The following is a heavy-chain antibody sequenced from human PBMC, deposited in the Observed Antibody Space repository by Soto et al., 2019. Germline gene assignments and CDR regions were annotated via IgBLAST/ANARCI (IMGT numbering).Heavy chain of an antibody. J-gene: IGHJ4*02. CDR1: GFTFSNAW. D-gene: IGHD4-17*01. Sequence: GGSLRLSYAASGFTFSNAWMNWVRQAPGKGLEWVGRIKSRTDGGTTDYAAPVKGRFTISRDDSKNTLYLQMNGLKTEDTAVYYCTTFGLRWRFDYRGQATLVTVSS. V-gene: IGHV3-15*01. CDR3: TTFGLRWRFDY. CDR2: IKSRTDGGTT.